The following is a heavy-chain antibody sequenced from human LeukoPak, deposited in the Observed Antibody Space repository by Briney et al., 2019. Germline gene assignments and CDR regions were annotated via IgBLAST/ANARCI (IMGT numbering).Heavy chain of an antibody. CDR2: ISYDGSNK. V-gene: IGHV3-30-3*01. D-gene: IGHD5-24*01. CDR1: GFTFSSYA. CDR3: ARDGPSSSGGVEMATIQLFDY. Sequence: GGSLRLSCAASGFTFSSYAMHWVRQAPGKGQEWVAVISYDGSNKYYADSVKGRFTISRDNSKNTLYLQMNSLRAEDTAVYYCARDGPSSSGGVEMATIQLFDYWGQGTLVTVSS. J-gene: IGHJ4*02.